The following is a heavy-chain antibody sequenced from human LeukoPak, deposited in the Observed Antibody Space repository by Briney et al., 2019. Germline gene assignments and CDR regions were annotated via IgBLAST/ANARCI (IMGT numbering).Heavy chain of an antibody. CDR1: GYSFASYW. J-gene: IGHJ4*02. CDR2: IHPGDSDT. V-gene: IGHV5-51*01. D-gene: IGHD3-10*01. CDR3: ARRGEGPIGGNGY. Sequence: GESLKISCKGSGYSFASYWIGWVRQMPGKGLXXXXXIHPGDSDTRYSPSFQGQVTISAEKSISTAYLQWSSLKASDTAMYYCARRGEGPIGGNGYWGQGTLVTVSS.